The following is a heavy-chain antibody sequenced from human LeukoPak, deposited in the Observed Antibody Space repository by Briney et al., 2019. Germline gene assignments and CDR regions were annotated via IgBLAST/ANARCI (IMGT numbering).Heavy chain of an antibody. CDR2: INQDGSAK. Sequence: GGSLRLSCAASGFTFSTYWMTWVRQAPGKGLEGVANINQDGSAKNCVDSVKGRFTISRDNAKNALYLQMNSLRAEDTAVYYCARQTERDAYHRYWGQGTLVTVSS. J-gene: IGHJ4*02. D-gene: IGHD5-24*01. CDR3: ARQTERDAYHRY. CDR1: GFTFSTYW. V-gene: IGHV3-7*05.